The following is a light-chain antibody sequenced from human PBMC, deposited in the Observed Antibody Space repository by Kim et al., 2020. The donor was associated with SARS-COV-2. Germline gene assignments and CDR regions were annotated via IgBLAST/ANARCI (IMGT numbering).Light chain of an antibody. Sequence: DIQMTQSPSSLSASVGDRVTITCRASHSISRNLNWYQQKPGKAPNLLIYAVSKLQSGVPSRFTGSGSGTDFTLTISSLHPEDFASYYCQHTYDPPYTFGQGTKLEIK. CDR1: HSISRN. CDR3: QHTYDPPYT. CDR2: AVS. V-gene: IGKV1-39*01. J-gene: IGKJ2*01.